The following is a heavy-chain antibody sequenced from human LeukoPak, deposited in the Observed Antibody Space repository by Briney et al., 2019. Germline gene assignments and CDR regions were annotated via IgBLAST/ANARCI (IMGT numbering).Heavy chain of an antibody. V-gene: IGHV3-33*01. CDR2: IWYDGSNK. D-gene: IGHD3-10*01. CDR1: GFTFSSYG. Sequence: GRSLRLSCAASGFTFSSYGMHWVRQAPGKGLEWVAVIWYDGSNKYYADSVKGRFTISRDNSKNTLYLQMNSLRAEDTAVYYCARDYALVDGSGVLDYWGQGTLVTVSS. CDR3: ARDYALVDGSGVLDY. J-gene: IGHJ4*02.